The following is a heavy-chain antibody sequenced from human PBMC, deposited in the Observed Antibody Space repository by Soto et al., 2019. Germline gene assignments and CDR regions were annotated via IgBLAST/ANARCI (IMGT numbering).Heavy chain of an antibody. CDR1: GYTLKTYD. D-gene: IGHD1-1*01. CDR2: ITAANDDT. Sequence: QVQLVQSGPEVRKPGASVNISCKASGYTLKTYDLHWVRQAPGQRLEWMGRITAANDDTRYSQNLQCTVSITLDTSANTASLGMRGLRSEYTAVYFCARTVRWNGLEYGLYVWGQGTTVSV. CDR3: ARTVRWNGLEYGLYV. J-gene: IGHJ6*02. V-gene: IGHV1-3*01.